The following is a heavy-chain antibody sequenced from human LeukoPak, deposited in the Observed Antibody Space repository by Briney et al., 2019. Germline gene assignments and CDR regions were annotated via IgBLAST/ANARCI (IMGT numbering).Heavy chain of an antibody. CDR2: TYYRSKWYN. D-gene: IGHD2-15*01. CDR3: ARGPPLGYCSGGSCYNADDWFDP. J-gene: IGHJ5*02. V-gene: IGHV6-1*01. Sequence: SQTLSLTCAISGDSVSSNSAAWNWIRQSPSRGLEWLGRTYYRSKWYNDYAASVKSRITINPDTSKNQFSLQLNSVTPEDTAVYYCARGPPLGYCSGGSCYNADDWFDPWGQGTLVTVSS. CDR1: GDSVSSNSAA.